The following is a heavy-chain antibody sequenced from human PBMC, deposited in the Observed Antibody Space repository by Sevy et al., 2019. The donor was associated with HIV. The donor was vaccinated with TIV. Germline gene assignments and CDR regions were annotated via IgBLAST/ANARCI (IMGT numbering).Heavy chain of an antibody. J-gene: IGHJ6*02. CDR3: ARDLLIPATTDYFYYGMDV. D-gene: IGHD2-15*01. Sequence: GGSLRLSCAASGFTIRTYNTNWVRQAPGKGLEWVSSISSSSTYKYYADSVKGGFTISRDNAKNPLYLQMGSRRAEDTAVYYCARDLLIPATTDYFYYGMDVWGQGTTVTVSS. V-gene: IGHV3-21*01. CDR2: ISSSSTYK. CDR1: GFTIRTYN.